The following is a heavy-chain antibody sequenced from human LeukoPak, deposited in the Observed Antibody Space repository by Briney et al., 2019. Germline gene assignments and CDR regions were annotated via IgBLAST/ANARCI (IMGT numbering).Heavy chain of an antibody. V-gene: IGHV4-39*07. D-gene: IGHD3-22*01. CDR2: IYYSGST. CDR1: GGSISSSSYH. CDR3: ARAPAESYDSSGYYGPLWFDP. J-gene: IGHJ5*02. Sequence: SETLSLTCTVSGGSISSSSYHWGWIRQPPGKGLEWIGSIYYSGSTYYNPSLKSRVTISVDTSKNQFSLKLSSVTAADTAVYYCARAPAESYDSSGYYGPLWFDPWGQGTLVTVSS.